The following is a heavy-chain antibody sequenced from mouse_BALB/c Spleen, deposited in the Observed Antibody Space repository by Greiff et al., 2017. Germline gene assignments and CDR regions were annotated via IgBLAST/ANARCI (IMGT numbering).Heavy chain of an antibody. J-gene: IGHJ3*01. CDR2: ISSGSSTI. D-gene: IGHD2-4*01. CDR1: GFTFSSFG. CDR3: ARGYDYDWFAY. V-gene: IGHV5-17*02. Sequence: EVHLVESGGGLVQPGGSRKLSCAASGFTFSSFGMHWVRQAPEKGLEWVAYISSGSSTIYYADTVKGRFTISRDNPKNTLFLQMTSLRSEDTAMYYCARGYDYDWFAYWGQGTLVTVSA.